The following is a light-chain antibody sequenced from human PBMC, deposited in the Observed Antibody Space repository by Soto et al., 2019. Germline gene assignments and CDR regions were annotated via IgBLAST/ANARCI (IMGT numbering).Light chain of an antibody. CDR2: YDD. V-gene: IGLV1-36*01. CDR3: ATWDGSLNAVV. J-gene: IGLJ2*01. Sequence: QSVLTQPPSVSEAPRQRVTISCSGSSSNIGNNAVNWYQQVPGEAPRLLIYYDDLLPSGVSDRFSGSKSGTSASLAISGLQSEDEADYYCATWDGSLNAVVFGGGTKVTVL. CDR1: SSNIGNNA.